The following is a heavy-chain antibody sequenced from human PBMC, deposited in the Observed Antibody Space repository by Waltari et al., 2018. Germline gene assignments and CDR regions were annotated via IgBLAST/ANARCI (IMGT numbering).Heavy chain of an antibody. CDR1: GYTFTSYD. J-gene: IGHJ5*02. V-gene: IGHV1-8*01. CDR3: ARGRGITIFGVVSDWFDP. CDR2: MNPNSGNT. Sequence: QVQLVQSGAEVKKPGASVKVSCKASGYTFTSYDINWVRQATGQGREWMGWMNPNSGNTGYAQKFQGRVTMTRNTSISTAYMELSSLRSEDTAVYYCARGRGITIFGVVSDWFDPWGQGTLVTVSS. D-gene: IGHD3-3*01.